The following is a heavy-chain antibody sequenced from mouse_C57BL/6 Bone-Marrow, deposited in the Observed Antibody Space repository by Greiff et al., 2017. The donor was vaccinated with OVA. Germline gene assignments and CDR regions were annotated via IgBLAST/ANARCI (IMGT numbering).Heavy chain of an antibody. CDR1: GFNIKDDY. Sequence: DVQLVESGAELVRPGASVKLSCTASGFNIKDDYMHWVKQRPELGLEWIGWIDPENGDTEYASKFQGTATITADTSSNTAYLQLSSLTSEDIAVYYCTTGDSHYIDYWGQGTTPTVSS. CDR3: TTGDSHYIDY. V-gene: IGHV14-4*01. CDR2: IDPENGDT. J-gene: IGHJ2*01.